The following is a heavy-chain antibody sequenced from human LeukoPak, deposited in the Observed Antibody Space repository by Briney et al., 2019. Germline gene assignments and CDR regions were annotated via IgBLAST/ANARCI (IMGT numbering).Heavy chain of an antibody. V-gene: IGHV3-23*01. CDR2: IGGSGAST. J-gene: IGHJ3*02. CDR1: GFTFSSSP. CDR3: TKGGLRYFDPI. D-gene: IGHD3-9*01. Sequence: GGSLRLSCAASGFTFSSSPMSWVRQAPGKGLEWVSLIGGSGASTHYADSVKGRFTISRDNSKTTLYLQMNSLRAEDTAVYYCTKGGLRYFDPIWGQGTMVTVSS.